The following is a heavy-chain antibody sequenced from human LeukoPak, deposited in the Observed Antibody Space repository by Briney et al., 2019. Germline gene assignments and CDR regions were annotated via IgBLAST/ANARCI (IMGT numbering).Heavy chain of an antibody. Sequence: PGGSLRLSCAASGFTFSSYEMNWVRQAPGKGLEWVSAISGSGGSTYYADSVKGRFTISRDNSKNTLYLQMNSLRAEDTAVYYCAKAAYSSGWYYFDYWGQGTLVTVSS. V-gene: IGHV3-23*01. CDR1: GFTFSSYE. CDR2: ISGSGGST. D-gene: IGHD6-19*01. J-gene: IGHJ4*02. CDR3: AKAAYSSGWYYFDY.